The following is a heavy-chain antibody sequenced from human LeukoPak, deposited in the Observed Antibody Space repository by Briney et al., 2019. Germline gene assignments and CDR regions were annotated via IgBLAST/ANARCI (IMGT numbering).Heavy chain of an antibody. CDR2: VWYDGGNK. Sequence: GRSLRLSCAASGFTFSSYGMHWVRQAPGKGLEWVAVVWYDGGNKYYADSVKGRFTISRDNSKNTLYLQMNSLRAEDTAVYYCARSYYYGSGSYPADAFDIWGQGTMVTVSS. CDR1: GFTFSSYG. J-gene: IGHJ3*02. D-gene: IGHD3-10*01. CDR3: ARSYYYGSGSYPADAFDI. V-gene: IGHV3-33*01.